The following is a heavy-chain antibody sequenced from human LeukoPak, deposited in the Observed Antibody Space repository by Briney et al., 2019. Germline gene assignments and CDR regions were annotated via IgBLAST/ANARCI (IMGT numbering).Heavy chain of an antibody. D-gene: IGHD3-10*01. J-gene: IGHJ4*02. Sequence: SETLSLTCAVNGGSFSGYYWSWTRQPPGKGREWIAEIKHIGSTNYNPSLKSRVTTSVDTSKEQFSLKLSSVTAADTAVYYCGYSLIRGVIRDWGQGALVTVSS. CDR2: IKHIGST. V-gene: IGHV4-34*01. CDR1: GGSFSGYY. CDR3: GYSLIRGVIRD.